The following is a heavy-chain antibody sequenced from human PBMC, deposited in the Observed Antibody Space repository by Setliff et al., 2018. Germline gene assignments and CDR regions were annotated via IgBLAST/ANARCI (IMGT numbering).Heavy chain of an antibody. Sequence: SETLSLTCTVSGGSISSGGYYWSWIRQHPGKGLEWIGYIYYSGSTYYNPSLKSRVTISVDTSKNQFSLKLSSVTAADTAVYYCVRARYSGYVDYWGQGTLVTVSS. J-gene: IGHJ4*02. D-gene: IGHD5-12*01. CDR1: GGSISSGGYY. CDR3: VRARYSGYVDY. V-gene: IGHV4-31*03. CDR2: IYYSGST.